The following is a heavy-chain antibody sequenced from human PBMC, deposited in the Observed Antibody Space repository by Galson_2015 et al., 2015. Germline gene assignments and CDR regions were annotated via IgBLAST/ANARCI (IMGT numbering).Heavy chain of an antibody. CDR2: INGDGSST. V-gene: IGHV3-74*03. J-gene: IGHJ4*02. CDR1: GFTFRSYW. Sequence: SLRLSCAASGFTFRSYWMHWVRQAPGKGPVWVSRINGDGSSTMYADSVKGRFTTSRDNAKNTLYLQMNSLRTEDTAVYYCAKVEGPNTSGLYHWGQGTLITVSS. CDR3: AKVEGPNTSGLYH. D-gene: IGHD2-2*02.